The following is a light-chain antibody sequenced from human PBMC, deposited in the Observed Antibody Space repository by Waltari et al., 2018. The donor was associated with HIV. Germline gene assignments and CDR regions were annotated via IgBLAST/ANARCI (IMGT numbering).Light chain of an antibody. CDR3: EQNYDFTRT. CDR2: SAS. J-gene: IGKJ1*01. Sequence: EIQMTQSPSSLSASVGDRVTITCRASRSISTFLNWYQQKPGKAPKLLIYSASSLQSWVPSRFSGSGSGTDFTLTIKNLQPEDFATYYCEQNYDFTRTFGQGTTVG. CDR1: RSISTF. V-gene: IGKV1-39*01.